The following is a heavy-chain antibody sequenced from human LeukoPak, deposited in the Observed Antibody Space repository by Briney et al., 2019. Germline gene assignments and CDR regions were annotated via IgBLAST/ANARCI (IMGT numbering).Heavy chain of an antibody. V-gene: IGHV4-59*08. J-gene: IGHJ6*03. Sequence: PSETLSLTCTVTRGSISSYYWSWIRPPPSKGLDWIGYIYNNENTNYNPSLKSRVTIPVHKSKNQFSLKLSSVTAADTAVCYCARHPFAAAGTRAYYMDVWGKGTTVTVSS. CDR1: RGSISSYY. D-gene: IGHD6-13*01. CDR3: ARHPFAAAGTRAYYMDV. CDR2: IYNNENT.